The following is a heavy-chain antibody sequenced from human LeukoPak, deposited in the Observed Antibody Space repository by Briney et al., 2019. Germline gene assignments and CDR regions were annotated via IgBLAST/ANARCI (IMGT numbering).Heavy chain of an antibody. CDR1: GYSFTSYY. CDR3: AREGAAAGTGGHFDY. CDR2: INPSGGST. Sequence: ASVKVSCKASGYSFTSYYMHWVRQAPGQGLGWMGIINPSGGSTSYAQKFQGRVTMTRDMSTSSVYMELSSLRSEDMAVYYCAREGAAAGTGGHFDYWGQGTLVTVSS. D-gene: IGHD6-13*01. V-gene: IGHV1-46*01. J-gene: IGHJ4*02.